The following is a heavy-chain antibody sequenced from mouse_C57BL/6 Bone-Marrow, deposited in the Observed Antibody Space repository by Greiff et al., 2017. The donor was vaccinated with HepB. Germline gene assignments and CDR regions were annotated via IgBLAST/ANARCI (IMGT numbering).Heavy chain of an antibody. Sequence: LVESGAELARPGASVKLSCKASGYTFTSYGISWVKQRTGQGLEWIGEIYPRSGNTYYNEKFKGKATLTADKSSSTAYMELRSLTSEDSAVYFCAEGGYYYGSSRYFDYWGQGTTLTVSS. CDR1: GYTFTSYG. V-gene: IGHV1-81*01. D-gene: IGHD1-1*01. CDR2: IYPRSGNT. J-gene: IGHJ2*01. CDR3: AEGGYYYGSSRYFDY.